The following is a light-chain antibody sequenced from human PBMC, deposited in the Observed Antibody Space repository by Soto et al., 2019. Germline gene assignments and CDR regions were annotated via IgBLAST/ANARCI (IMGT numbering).Light chain of an antibody. CDR2: GTS. CDR1: QNIGNN. V-gene: IGKV3-15*01. CDR3: QHYHTWE. Sequence: EIVMTQSPATLSVSPGERATLSCRASQNIGNNLAWYQQKPGQAPRLLLYGTSTRATGIPVRFSGSGSGTEFTLTISSLQSEDFAVYYCQHYHTWEFGPGTKVEIK. J-gene: IGKJ1*01.